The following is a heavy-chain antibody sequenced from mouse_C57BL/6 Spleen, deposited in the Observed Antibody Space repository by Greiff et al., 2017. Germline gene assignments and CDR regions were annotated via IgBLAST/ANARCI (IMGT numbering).Heavy chain of an antibody. CDR2: ISYDGSN. CDR1: GYSITSGYY. J-gene: IGHJ1*03. D-gene: IGHD1-1*01. CDR3: ARDATVVPTGYFDV. V-gene: IGHV3-6*01. Sequence: EVQLQESGPGLVKPSQSLSLTCSVTGYSITSGYYWNWIRQFPGNKLEWMGYISYDGSNNYNPSLKNRISITRDTSKNQFFLKLNSVTTEDTATYYCARDATVVPTGYFDVWGTGTTVTVSS.